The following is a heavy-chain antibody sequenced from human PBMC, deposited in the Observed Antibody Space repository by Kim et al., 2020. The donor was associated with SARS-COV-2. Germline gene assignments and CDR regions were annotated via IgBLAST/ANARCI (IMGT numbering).Heavy chain of an antibody. D-gene: IGHD3-16*02. CDR3: ATPWPPDRLLEYFQH. J-gene: IGHJ1*01. CDR2: ISGSGGST. Sequence: GGSLRLSCAASGFTFSSYAMSWVRQAPGKGLEWVSAISGSGGSTYYADSVKGRFTISRDNSKNTLYLQMNSLRAEDTAVYYCATPWPPDRLLEYFQHWGQGALVTVSS. CDR1: GFTFSSYA. V-gene: IGHV3-23*01.